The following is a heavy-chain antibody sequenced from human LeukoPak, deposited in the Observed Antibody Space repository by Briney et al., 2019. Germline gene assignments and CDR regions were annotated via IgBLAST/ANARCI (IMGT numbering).Heavy chain of an antibody. V-gene: IGHV3-7*01. CDR3: TRGPRGYDSSGAP. D-gene: IGHD3-22*01. Sequence: GGSLRLSCAASGFTLSTYWMSWVRQAPGKGLEWLANIKQDGSEKYYVDSVKGRFTISRDNVENSLDLQMNSLRVEDTAVYYCTRGPRGYDSSGAPWGQGTLVTASS. CDR1: GFTLSTYW. CDR2: IKQDGSEK. J-gene: IGHJ5*02.